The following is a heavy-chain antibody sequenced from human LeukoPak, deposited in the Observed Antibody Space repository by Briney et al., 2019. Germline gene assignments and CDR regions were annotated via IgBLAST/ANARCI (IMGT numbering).Heavy chain of an antibody. V-gene: IGHV3-23*01. CDR3: AKGIPAATDY. CDR2: ISSTGRTT. CDR1: GFTFSSYA. D-gene: IGHD2-2*01. Sequence: GGSLRLSCAASGFTFSSYAMSWVRQAPGKGLEWASGISSTGRTTTYADSVKGRFTISRDNSKNTLFLQMNSLRVEDTAVYYCAKGIPAATDYWGQGTLVTVSS. J-gene: IGHJ4*02.